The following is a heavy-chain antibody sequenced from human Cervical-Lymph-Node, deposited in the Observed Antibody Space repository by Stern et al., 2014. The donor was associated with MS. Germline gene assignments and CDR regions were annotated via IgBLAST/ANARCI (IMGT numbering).Heavy chain of an antibody. CDR1: GGTFSSYA. D-gene: IGHD3-16*01. CDR2: IIPIFGTA. Sequence: MQLVESGAEVKKPGSSVKVSCKASGGTFSSYAISWVRQAPVQGLEWMGGIIPIFGTANYAEKFKGRVTITADESTGRAYMALGSLRSAVTAVYSCARDLGGDYFDYWGQGTLVTVSS. CDR3: ARDLGGDYFDY. J-gene: IGHJ4*02. V-gene: IGHV1-69*01.